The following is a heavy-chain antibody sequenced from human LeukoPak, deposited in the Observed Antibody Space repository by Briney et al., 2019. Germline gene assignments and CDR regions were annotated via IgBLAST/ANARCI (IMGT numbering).Heavy chain of an antibody. Sequence: GGSLLLSCAASGFTFDDYTMHWGRQAPGKGVEWVSLISWDGGSTYDADSVKGRFTISRDNSKNSLYLQMNSLRTEDTALYYCARAGYDFWSGYFFDYWGQGTLVTVSS. CDR3: ARAGYDFWSGYFFDY. V-gene: IGHV3-43*01. D-gene: IGHD3-3*01. J-gene: IGHJ4*02. CDR1: GFTFDDYT. CDR2: ISWDGGST.